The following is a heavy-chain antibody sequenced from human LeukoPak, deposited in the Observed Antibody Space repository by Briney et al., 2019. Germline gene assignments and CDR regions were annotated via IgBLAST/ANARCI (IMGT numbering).Heavy chain of an antibody. D-gene: IGHD3-22*01. CDR3: ASRSGSSSWFDP. J-gene: IGHJ5*02. V-gene: IGHV4-34*01. Sequence: SETLSLTCAVYGGSFSGYYWSWIRQPPGKGLEWIGEINHSGSTNYTPSPKSRVTISVDTSKNQFSLKLSSVTAADTAVYYCASRSGSSSWFDPWGQGTLVTVSS. CDR1: GGSFSGYY. CDR2: INHSGST.